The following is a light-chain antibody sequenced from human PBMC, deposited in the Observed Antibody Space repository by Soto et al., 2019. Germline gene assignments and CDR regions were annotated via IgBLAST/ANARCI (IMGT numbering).Light chain of an antibody. CDR2: KAS. CDR1: QTISSW. CDR3: QHYNSYSES. V-gene: IGKV1-5*03. J-gene: IGKJ1*01. Sequence: DIQMTQSPSPLSGSVGDRVTITCRASQTISSWLAWYQQKPGKAPKLLIYKASTLKSGVPSRFSGSGSGTEVTITISSLQPDDFATYYCQHYNSYSESFGQGTKVELK.